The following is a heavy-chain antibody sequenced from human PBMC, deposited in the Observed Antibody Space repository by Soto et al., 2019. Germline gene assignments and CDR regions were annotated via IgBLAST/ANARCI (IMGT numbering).Heavy chain of an antibody. CDR2: IYWDDDK. Sequence: QITLKESGPTLVKPTQTLTLTCTFSGFSLTTSGEGVGWIRQPPGKALEWLALIYWDDDKRYNPSLESRPTITKDPSKSQVVLTITNMDPVDTATYYCAHRAEAARPFDPWGQGTLVTVSS. CDR1: GFSLTTSGEG. CDR3: AHRAEAARPFDP. D-gene: IGHD6-6*01. J-gene: IGHJ5*02. V-gene: IGHV2-5*02.